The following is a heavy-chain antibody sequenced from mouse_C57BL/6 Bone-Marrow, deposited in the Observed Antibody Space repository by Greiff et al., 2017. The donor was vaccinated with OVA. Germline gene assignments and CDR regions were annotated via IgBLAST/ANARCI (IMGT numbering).Heavy chain of an antibody. CDR2: INPNNGGT. J-gene: IGHJ2*01. Sequence: VQLQQSGPELVKPGASVKISCKASGYTFTDYYMNWVKQSHGKSLEWIGDINPNNGGTSYNQKFKGKATLTVDKSSSTAYMELRSLTSEDSAVYYCAREGRGIYYGNYRDYFDYWGQGTTLTVSS. D-gene: IGHD2-1*01. CDR3: AREGRGIYYGNYRDYFDY. CDR1: GYTFTDYY. V-gene: IGHV1-26*01.